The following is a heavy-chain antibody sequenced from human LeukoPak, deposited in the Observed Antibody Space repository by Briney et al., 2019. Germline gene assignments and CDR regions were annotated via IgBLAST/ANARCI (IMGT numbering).Heavy chain of an antibody. J-gene: IGHJ3*02. D-gene: IGHD6-19*01. Sequence: PGGSLRLSCAASGFTFSSYAMSWVRQAPGKGLEWVSAISGSGGSTYYADSVKGRFTISRDNSKNTLYLQMNSLRAEDTAVYYCAKRHDWASSGSDAFDIWGQGTMVTVSS. CDR1: GFTFSSYA. CDR3: AKRHDWASSGSDAFDI. CDR2: ISGSGGST. V-gene: IGHV3-23*01.